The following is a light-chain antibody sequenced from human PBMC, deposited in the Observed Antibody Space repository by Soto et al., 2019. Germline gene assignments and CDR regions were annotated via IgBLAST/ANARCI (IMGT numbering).Light chain of an antibody. V-gene: IGLV2-14*01. CDR1: ISDVGGYNY. J-gene: IGLJ1*01. Sequence: QFVLTQSSSISPSPGLSSLFSLSESISDVGGYNYVSWYQQHPGKAPKLMIYDVSNRPSGVSNRFSGSKSGNTASLTISGLQAEDEADYYCSSYTSSSTHVFGTGTKVTVL. CDR2: DVS. CDR3: SSYTSSSTHV.